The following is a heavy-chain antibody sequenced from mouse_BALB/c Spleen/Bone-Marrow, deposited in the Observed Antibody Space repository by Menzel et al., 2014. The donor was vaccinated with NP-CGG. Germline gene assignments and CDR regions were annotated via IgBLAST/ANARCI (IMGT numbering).Heavy chain of an antibody. CDR2: INPGSGGT. V-gene: IGHV1-54*01. Sequence: QVQLQQSGAELMKPGASVKISCKATGYTFSSYWIEWVKQRPGQGLEWIGVINPGSGGTDYNEKFKGKATLTSDKSSSTAYMELSSLTSEDSAVYYCARPRQLGLPYYFDYWGQGTTLTVSS. D-gene: IGHD3-2*01. J-gene: IGHJ2*01. CDR3: ARPRQLGLPYYFDY. CDR1: GYTFSSYW.